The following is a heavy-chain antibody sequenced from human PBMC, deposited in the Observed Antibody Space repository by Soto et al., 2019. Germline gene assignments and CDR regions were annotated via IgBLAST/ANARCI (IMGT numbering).Heavy chain of an antibody. J-gene: IGHJ6*02. D-gene: IGHD2-2*01. CDR1: GGTFSSYA. V-gene: IGHV1-69*13. CDR3: ARALVRDIVVVSAAREDYGMDV. Sequence: SVKVSCKASGGTFSSYAISWVRQAPGQGLEWMGGIIPIFGTANYAQKFQGRVTITADESTSTAYMELSSLRSEDTAVYYCARALVRDIVVVSAAREDYGMDVWGQGTTVTVSS. CDR2: IIPIFGTA.